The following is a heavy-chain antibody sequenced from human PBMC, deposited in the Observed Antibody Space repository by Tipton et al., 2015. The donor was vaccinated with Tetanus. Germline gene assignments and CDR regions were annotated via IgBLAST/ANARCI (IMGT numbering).Heavy chain of an antibody. D-gene: IGHD1-1*01. J-gene: IGHJ4*02. CDR3: ARANNEFPKKGPFDY. CDR2: IYKTGDT. Sequence: TLSLTCTVSGGSVSRSFWGWIRQAPGKGLEWIGNIYKTGDTNYNPSLKSRVTISVDTSKNQFSLKLSSVTAADTAVYYCARANNEFPKKGPFDYWGQGALVLVSS. V-gene: IGHV4-59*02. CDR1: GGSVSRSF.